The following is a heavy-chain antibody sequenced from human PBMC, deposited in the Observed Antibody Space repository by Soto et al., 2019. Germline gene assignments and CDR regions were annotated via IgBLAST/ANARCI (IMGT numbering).Heavy chain of an antibody. J-gene: IGHJ4*02. Sequence: PGGSLRLSCAASGFTFRRYAMDWVRQAPGKGLEWVAVISYDGTNKYYADSVKGRFTISRDNSKNTLSLQMNSLRAEDTAVYYCARGDSNSWSDYWGQGT. D-gene: IGHD6-13*01. CDR3: ARGDSNSWSDY. CDR2: ISYDGTNK. V-gene: IGHV3-30*01. CDR1: GFTFRRYA.